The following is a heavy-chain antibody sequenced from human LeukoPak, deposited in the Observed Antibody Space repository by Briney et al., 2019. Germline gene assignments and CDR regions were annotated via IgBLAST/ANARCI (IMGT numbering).Heavy chain of an antibody. CDR3: ASVIAGRADAFDI. CDR1: GFTCSSYG. J-gene: IGHJ3*02. Sequence: GGSLRLSCAASGFTCSSYGMHWVRQAPGKGLEWVAVIWYDGSNKYYADSVKGRFTISRDNSKNTLYLQMNSLRAEDTAVYCCASVIAGRADAFDIWGQGTMVTVSS. CDR2: IWYDGSNK. D-gene: IGHD2/OR15-2a*01. V-gene: IGHV3-33*01.